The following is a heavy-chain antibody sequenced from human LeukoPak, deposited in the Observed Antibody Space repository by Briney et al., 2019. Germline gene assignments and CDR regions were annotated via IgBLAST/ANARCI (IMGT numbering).Heavy chain of an antibody. CDR3: ARGYGDYDPWWFDP. D-gene: IGHD4-17*01. CDR2: IYHSGST. J-gene: IGHJ5*02. V-gene: IGHV4-38-2*02. Sequence: SETLSLTCTVSNYSISSGYYWGWIRQPPGKGLEWIGSIYHSGSTYYNPSLKSRVTISVDTSKNQFSLKLSSVTAADTAVYYCARGYGDYDPWWFDPWGQGTLVTVSS. CDR1: NYSISSGYY.